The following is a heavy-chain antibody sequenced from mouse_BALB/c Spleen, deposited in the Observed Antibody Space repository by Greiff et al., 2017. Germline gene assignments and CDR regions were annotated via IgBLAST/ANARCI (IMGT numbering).Heavy chain of an antibody. CDR1: GFTFSSYG. V-gene: IGHV5-6-3*01. CDR3: ARENWDGTMDY. D-gene: IGHD4-1*01. CDR2: INSNGGST. Sequence: EVKLVESGGGLVQPGGSLKLSCAASGFTFSSYGMSWVRQTPDKRLELVATINSNGGSTYYPDSVKGRFTISRDNAKNTLYLQMSSLKSEDTAMYYCARENWDGTMDYWGQGTSVTVSS. J-gene: IGHJ4*01.